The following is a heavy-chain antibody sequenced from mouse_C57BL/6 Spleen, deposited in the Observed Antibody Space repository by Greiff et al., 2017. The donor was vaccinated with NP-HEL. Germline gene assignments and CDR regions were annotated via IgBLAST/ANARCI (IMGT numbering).Heavy chain of an antibody. CDR2: IDPYSGGT. D-gene: IGHD2-2*01. CDR3: AMGYDVAMDY. J-gene: IGHJ4*01. Sequence: VKQSCKASGYTFTSYWMHWVKQRPGRGLEWIGRIDPYSGGTKYNEKFKSKATLTVDKPSSTAYMQLSSLTSEDSAVYYCAMGYDVAMDYWGQGTSGTVAS. V-gene: IGHV1-72*01. CDR1: GYTFTSYW.